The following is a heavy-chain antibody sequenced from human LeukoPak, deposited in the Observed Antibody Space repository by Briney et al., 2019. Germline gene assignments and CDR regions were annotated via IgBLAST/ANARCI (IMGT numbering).Heavy chain of an antibody. V-gene: IGHV4-30-4*01. CDR2: IYYSGST. Sequence: PSETLSLTCTVSGGSISSGDCYWSWIRQPPGKGLEWIGYIYYSGSTYYNPSLKSRVTISVDTSKNQFSLKLSSVTAADTAVYYCARGSRYCSGGSCYYNWFDPWGQGTLVTVSS. CDR3: ARGSRYCSGGSCYYNWFDP. CDR1: GGSISSGDCY. J-gene: IGHJ5*02. D-gene: IGHD2-15*01.